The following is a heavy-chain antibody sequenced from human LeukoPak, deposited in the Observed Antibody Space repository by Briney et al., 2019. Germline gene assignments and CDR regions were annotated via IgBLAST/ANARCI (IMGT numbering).Heavy chain of an antibody. CDR3: AKALNPVVVTAPTDAFDI. V-gene: IGHV3-9*01. CDR1: GFTFDDYA. J-gene: IGHJ3*02. D-gene: IGHD2-21*02. CDR2: ISWNSGSI. Sequence: PGGSLRLSRAASGFTFDDYAMHWVRQAPGKGLEWVSGISWNSGSIGYADSVKGRFTISRDNAKNSLYLQMNSLRAEDTALYYCAKALNPVVVTAPTDAFDIWGQGTMVTVSS.